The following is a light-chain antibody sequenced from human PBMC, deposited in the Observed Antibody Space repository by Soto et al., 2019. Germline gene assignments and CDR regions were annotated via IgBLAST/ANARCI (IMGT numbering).Light chain of an antibody. V-gene: IGLV1-44*01. J-gene: IGLJ2*01. CDR2: SNY. CDR1: NSNIGSNT. Sequence: QSVLTQPPSASGTPGQRVTISCSGSNSNIGSNTVNWYQQLPGTAPKLLIYSNYQRPSGVPDRFSGSKSGTSASLAISGLQSEDEADYYCAPWDDSLNGPVFGGGTKLTVL. CDR3: APWDDSLNGPV.